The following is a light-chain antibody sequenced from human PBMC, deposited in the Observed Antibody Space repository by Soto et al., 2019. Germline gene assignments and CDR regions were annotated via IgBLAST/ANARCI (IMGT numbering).Light chain of an antibody. CDR3: SSYTASSTFV. J-gene: IGLJ1*01. V-gene: IGLV2-14*02. Sequence: QSVLAQPASVSGSPGQSITISCTGTSSDVGASNRVSWYQQHPGKAPKFIIYEGTKRPSGVSNRFSGSKSGNTASLTISGLQAEDEGDYYCSSYTASSTFVFGTGTKVTVL. CDR1: SSDVGASNR. CDR2: EGT.